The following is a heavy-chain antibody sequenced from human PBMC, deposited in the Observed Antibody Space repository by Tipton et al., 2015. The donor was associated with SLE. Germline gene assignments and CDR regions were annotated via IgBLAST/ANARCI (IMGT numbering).Heavy chain of an antibody. CDR3: AKDGGGWSSDY. D-gene: IGHD6-19*01. V-gene: IGHV3-30*04. Sequence: RSLRLSCVASGFTFRSNALHWVRPAPGKGLEWVALISYNGNEIFYADSGKGRFTIARDNSNYTLFLQMTTLRAEDTAIYYCAKDGGGWSSDYWGQGTLVTVSA. J-gene: IGHJ4*02. CDR1: GFTFRSNA. CDR2: ISYNGNEI.